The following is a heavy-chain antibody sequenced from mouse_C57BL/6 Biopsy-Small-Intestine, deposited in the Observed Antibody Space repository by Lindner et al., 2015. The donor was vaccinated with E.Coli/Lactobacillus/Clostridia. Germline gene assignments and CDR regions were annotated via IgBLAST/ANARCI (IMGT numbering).Heavy chain of an antibody. CDR2: INPYNGGT. V-gene: IGHV1-19*01. D-gene: IGHD2-3*01. J-gene: IGHJ3*01. CDR3: ATGRLLPFAY. Sequence: VQLQESGPVLVKPGASVKMSCKASGYTLTDYYMNWVKQSHGKSLEWIGVINPYNGGTSYNQKFKGKATLTVDKSSSTAYMELNSLTSEDSAVYYCATGRLLPFAYWGQGTLVTVSA. CDR1: GYTLTDYY.